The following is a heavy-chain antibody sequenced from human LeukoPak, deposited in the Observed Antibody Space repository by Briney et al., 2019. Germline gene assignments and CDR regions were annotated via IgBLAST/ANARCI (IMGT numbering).Heavy chain of an antibody. CDR1: GGSFSNYA. D-gene: IGHD4-23*01. J-gene: IGHJ4*02. CDR3: ARGSPRGPLLGGNSGIFDY. CDR2: ITPIVDIA. V-gene: IGHV1-69*04. Sequence: GASVKVSCKASGGSFSNYAFSWVRQAPGQGLEWMGRITPIVDIATYIQKFQGRVTITANKFTSTAYMELRSLRSDDTAVYYCARGSPRGPLLGGNSGIFDYWGQGTLVTVSS.